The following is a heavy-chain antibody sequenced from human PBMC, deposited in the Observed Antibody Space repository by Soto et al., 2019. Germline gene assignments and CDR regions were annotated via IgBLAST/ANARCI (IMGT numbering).Heavy chain of an antibody. CDR1: GFTFNTYS. V-gene: IGHV3-21*01. CDR2: ISSSASDI. J-gene: IGHJ4*02. D-gene: IGHD3-3*01. Sequence: GALRLSCIGSGFTFNTYSMNWVRQAPGKGLEWVSSISSSASDITYADSVKGRFTISRDNVKNSLYLQMNSLRAEDTAIYYCARGRDFWSGFRYYDYWGQGTLVTVSS. CDR3: ARGRDFWSGFRYYDY.